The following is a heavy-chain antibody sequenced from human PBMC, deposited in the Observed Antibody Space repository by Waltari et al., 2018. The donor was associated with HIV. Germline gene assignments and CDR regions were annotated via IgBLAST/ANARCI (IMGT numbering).Heavy chain of an antibody. CDR2: VDGRGGT. Sequence: PGGSLRVHCWASDFTFRPNYMYWLRQSPVKGLQWLGFVDGRGGTFYTDAVKGRFSVPSDDPENAMFLEVNELIVDATGIYYWARELREAWSGDLRAYTGLDVWGRGTTVT. CDR3: ARELREAWSGDLRAYTGLDV. V-gene: IGHV3-11*01. CDR1: DFTFRPNY. D-gene: IGHD2-2*02. J-gene: IGHJ6*02.